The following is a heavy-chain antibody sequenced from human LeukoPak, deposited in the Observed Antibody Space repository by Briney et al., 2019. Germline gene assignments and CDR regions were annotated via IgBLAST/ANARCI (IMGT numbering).Heavy chain of an antibody. CDR2: INHSGST. D-gene: IGHD3-9*01. CDR1: GGAFSGYY. V-gene: IGHV4-34*01. CDR3: ARALGARYFDWLLSSGAFDI. J-gene: IGHJ3*02. Sequence: KALETLSLTSAVYGGAFSGYYWSWIRQPPGKGLKWFGEINHSGSTNYNPSLKSRVTISVDTSKNQFSLKLSSVTAADTAVYYCARALGARYFDWLLSSGAFDIWGQGTMVTVSS.